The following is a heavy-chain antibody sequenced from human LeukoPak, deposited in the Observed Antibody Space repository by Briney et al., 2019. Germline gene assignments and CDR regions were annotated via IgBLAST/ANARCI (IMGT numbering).Heavy chain of an antibody. J-gene: IGHJ6*03. D-gene: IGHD3-3*01. CDR1: GGSFSGYY. CDR2: INHSGST. V-gene: IGHV4-34*01. Sequence: TSETLSLTCAVYGGSFSGYYWSWIRQPPGKGLEWIGEINHSGSTNYNPSLKSRVTISVDTSKDQFSLKLSSVTAADTAVYYCASSYYDFWNGYSSYYYYMDVWGKGTTVTVSS. CDR3: ASSYYDFWNGYSSYYYYMDV.